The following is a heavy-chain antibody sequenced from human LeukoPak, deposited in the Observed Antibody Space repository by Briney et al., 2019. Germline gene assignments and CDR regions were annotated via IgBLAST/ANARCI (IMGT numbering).Heavy chain of an antibody. CDR2: INHSGST. CDR1: GGSISNYY. Sequence: SETLSLTCTVSGGSISNYYWNWLRQPPGKGLEWIGEINHSGSTNYNPSLKSRVTISVDTSKNQFSLKLSSVTAADTAVYYCARERPTYYDILTGYRRDYYYYMDVWGKGTTVTVSS. CDR3: ARERPTYYDILTGYRRDYYYYMDV. J-gene: IGHJ6*03. V-gene: IGHV4-34*01. D-gene: IGHD3-9*01.